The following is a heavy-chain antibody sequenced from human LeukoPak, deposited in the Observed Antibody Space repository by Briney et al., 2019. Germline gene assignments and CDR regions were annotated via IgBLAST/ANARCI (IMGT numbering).Heavy chain of an antibody. CDR1: GGSISSSSYY. CDR2: IYYSGST. D-gene: IGHD3-3*01. Sequence: SETLSLTCTDSGGSISSSSYYWGWIRQPPGKGLEWIGSIYYSGSTYYNPSLKSRVTISVDTSKNQFSLKLSSVTAADTAVYYCARDREDYDFWSGYYAPQYNWFDPWGQGTLVTVSS. CDR3: ARDREDYDFWSGYYAPQYNWFDP. V-gene: IGHV4-39*07. J-gene: IGHJ5*02.